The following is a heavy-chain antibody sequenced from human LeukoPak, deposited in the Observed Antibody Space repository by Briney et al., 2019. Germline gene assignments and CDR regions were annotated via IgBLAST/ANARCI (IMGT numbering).Heavy chain of an antibody. D-gene: IGHD3-10*01. CDR3: ARCAVSDYYGSGSYVPNWFDP. CDR2: IIPIFDTA. Sequence: ASVKVSCKASGGTFSSYSISWVRQAPGQGLEWMGGIIPIFDTADYAQKFQGRVTITADESTSTAYMELSSLRSEDTAVYYCARCAVSDYYGSGSYVPNWFDPWGQGTLVTVSS. CDR1: GGTFSSYS. V-gene: IGHV1-69*13. J-gene: IGHJ5*02.